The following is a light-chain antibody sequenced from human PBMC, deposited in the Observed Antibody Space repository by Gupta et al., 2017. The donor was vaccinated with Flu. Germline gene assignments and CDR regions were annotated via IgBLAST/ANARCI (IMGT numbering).Light chain of an antibody. Sequence: HGNLGQAAAVSCRYSKSLVDKNGSTYLTWFQPRPGQSPRLLRYEVSNRDSGVPDRFSGSGSVTECTLTISRLEAEDVGVYYCLRDTYSWTFGQGTRLEI. V-gene: IGKV2-30*01. CDR1: KSLVDKNGSTY. CDR2: EVS. J-gene: IGKJ1*01. CDR3: LRDTYSWT.